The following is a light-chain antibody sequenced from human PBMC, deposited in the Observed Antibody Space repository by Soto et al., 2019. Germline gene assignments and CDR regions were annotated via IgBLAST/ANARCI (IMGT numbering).Light chain of an antibody. J-gene: IGKJ1*01. V-gene: IGKV3D-15*01. CDR1: QSVSSSY. Sequence: EIVLTQSPGTLSSSPGERATLSCRASQSVSSSYLAWYQQKPGQAPKVLIYDASNRATGIPARFSGSGSGTEFTLTISSLQSEDFAVYYCQQYNNWPPWTFGQGTKVDIK. CDR2: DAS. CDR3: QQYNNWPPWT.